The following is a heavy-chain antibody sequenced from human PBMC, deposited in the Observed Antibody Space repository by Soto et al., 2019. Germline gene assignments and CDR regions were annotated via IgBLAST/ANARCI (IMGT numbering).Heavy chain of an antibody. CDR3: ARKRVFDYFDY. D-gene: IGHD2-8*01. CDR1: GGSISSYY. CDR2: IYYSGST. J-gene: IGHJ4*02. Sequence: PSETLSLTCTVSGGSISSYYWSWIRQPPGKGLEWIGYIYYSGSTNYNPSLKSRVTISVDTSKNQFSLKLSSVTAADTAVYYCARKRVFDYFDYWGQGTLVTVSS. V-gene: IGHV4-59*01.